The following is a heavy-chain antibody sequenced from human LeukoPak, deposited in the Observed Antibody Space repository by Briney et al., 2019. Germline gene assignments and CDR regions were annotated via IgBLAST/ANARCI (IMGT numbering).Heavy chain of an antibody. CDR2: ISYDGSNK. J-gene: IGHJ4*02. CDR3: ARGGPAAYMEFDY. V-gene: IGHV3-30*04. Sequence: GGSLRLSCAASGFTFSSYAMHWVRQAPGKGLEWVAVISYDGSNKYYADSVKGRFTISRDNSKNTLYPQMNSLRAEDTAVYYCARGGPAAYMEFDYWGQGTLVTVSS. D-gene: IGHD2-2*01. CDR1: GFTFSSYA.